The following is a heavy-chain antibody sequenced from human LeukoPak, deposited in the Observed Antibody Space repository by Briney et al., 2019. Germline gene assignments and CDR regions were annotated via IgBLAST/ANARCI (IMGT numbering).Heavy chain of an antibody. CDR2: IWIDGSNK. J-gene: IGHJ5*02. D-gene: IGHD3-10*01. Sequence: GRSLRLSCAASGFTFSSYGMHWVRQAPGKGLEWVAVIWIDGSNKYYADSVKGRFTISRDNAKNTLYLQMNSLRAEDTAVYYCARSLERDYHGSGYYMNNWFDPWGQGTLVTVSS. CDR3: ARSLERDYHGSGYYMNNWFDP. CDR1: GFTFSSYG. V-gene: IGHV3-33*01.